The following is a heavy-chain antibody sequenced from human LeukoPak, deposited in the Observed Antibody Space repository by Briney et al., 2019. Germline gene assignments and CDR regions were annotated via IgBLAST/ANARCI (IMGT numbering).Heavy chain of an antibody. CDR1: GFTFSSYA. CDR3: AKDRIVRSLWFGELSANWFDP. V-gene: IGHV3-23*01. Sequence: GGSLRLSCAASGFTFSSYAMSWVRQAPGKGLEWVSAISGSGGSTYYADSVKGRFTISRDNSKNTLYLQMNSLRAEDTAVYYCAKDRIVRSLWFGELSANWFDPWGQGTLVTVSS. J-gene: IGHJ5*02. D-gene: IGHD3-10*01. CDR2: ISGSGGST.